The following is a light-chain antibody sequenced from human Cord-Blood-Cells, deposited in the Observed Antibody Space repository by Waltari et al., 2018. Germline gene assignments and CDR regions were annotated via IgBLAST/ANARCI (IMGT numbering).Light chain of an antibody. V-gene: IGLV2-14*01. J-gene: IGLJ2*01. Sequence: QSALTQPASVSGSPGQSITISCTGTSSAVGGYNYVSWYQQHPGKAPKLMIYDVSNRPSGVSKRFSGSKSGNTASLTISGLQAEDEADYYCSSYTSSSTVFGGGTKLTVL. CDR1: SSAVGGYNY. CDR2: DVS. CDR3: SSYTSSSTV.